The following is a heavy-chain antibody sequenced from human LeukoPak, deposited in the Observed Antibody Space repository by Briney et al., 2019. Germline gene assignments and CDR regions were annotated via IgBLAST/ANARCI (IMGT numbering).Heavy chain of an antibody. Sequence: SETLSLTCAVYGGSFSGYYWSWIRQPPGKGLEWIGEINHSGSTNYNPPLKSRVTISVDTSKNQFSLKLSSVTAADTAVYYCAGHHPRNTVDFWGQGTLVTVSS. D-gene: IGHD2/OR15-2a*01. J-gene: IGHJ4*02. CDR2: INHSGST. CDR3: AGHHPRNTVDF. V-gene: IGHV4-34*01. CDR1: GGSFSGYY.